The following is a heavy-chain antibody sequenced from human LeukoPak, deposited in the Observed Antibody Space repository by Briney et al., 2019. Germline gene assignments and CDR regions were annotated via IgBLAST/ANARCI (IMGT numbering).Heavy chain of an antibody. J-gene: IGHJ4*02. D-gene: IGHD3-10*01. CDR1: GGSISSYY. V-gene: IGHV4-59*01. CDR2: IYYSGST. Sequence: SSETLSLTCTVSGGSISSYYWSWIRQPPGKGLEWIGYIYYSGSTNYNPSLKSRVTISVDTSKNQFSLKLSSVTAADTAVYYCARDIGSGSYDYWGQGTLVTVSP. CDR3: ARDIGSGSYDY.